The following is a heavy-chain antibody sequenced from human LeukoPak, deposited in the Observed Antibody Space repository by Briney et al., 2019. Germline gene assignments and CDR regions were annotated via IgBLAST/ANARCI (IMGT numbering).Heavy chain of an antibody. D-gene: IGHD6-13*01. J-gene: IGHJ4*02. CDR1: GGSISSGGYY. CDR3: ARGRIAAAAGFDY. CDR2: IYYSGST. Sequence: PSQTLSLTCTVSGGSISSGGYYWSWIRQPPGKGLEWIGYIYYSGSTNYNPSLKSRVTISVDTSKNQFSLKLSSVTAADTAVYYCARGRIAAAAGFDYWGQGTLVTVSS. V-gene: IGHV4-61*08.